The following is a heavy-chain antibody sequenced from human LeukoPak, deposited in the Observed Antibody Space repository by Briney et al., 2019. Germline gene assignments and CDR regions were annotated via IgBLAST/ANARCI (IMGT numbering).Heavy chain of an antibody. CDR2: ISAYNGNT. V-gene: IGHV1-18*01. CDR3: ARGGPQLHLYYFDY. CDR1: GYTFTIYG. J-gene: IGHJ4*02. D-gene: IGHD2-2*01. Sequence: ASVKVSCKASGYTFTIYGINWVRQAPGQGLEWMGWISAYNGNTNYAQKLQGRVTMTTDTSTNTASMELRSLRSDDTAVYFCARGGPQLHLYYFDYGGQEPLVTVS.